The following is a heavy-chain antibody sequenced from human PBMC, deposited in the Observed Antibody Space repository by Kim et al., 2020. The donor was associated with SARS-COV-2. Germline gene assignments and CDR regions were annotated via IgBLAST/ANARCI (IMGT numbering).Heavy chain of an antibody. D-gene: IGHD3-22*01. J-gene: IGHJ4*02. CDR3: VGKYYYDSSGYKLLDY. Sequence: ASVKVSCKASGFTFTSYAMHWVRQAPGQSLEWMGWIHAGNGNTESSRKFQGRVTITRDTSASTAYMELSSLRSEDTAVYYCVGKYYYDSSGYKLLDYWGQGTLVTVSS. V-gene: IGHV1-3*01. CDR1: GFTFTSYA. CDR2: IHAGNGNT.